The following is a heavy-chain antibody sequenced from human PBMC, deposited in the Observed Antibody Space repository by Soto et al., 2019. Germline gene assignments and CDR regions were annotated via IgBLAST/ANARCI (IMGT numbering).Heavy chain of an antibody. CDR2: MNPNSGNT. J-gene: IGHJ4*02. V-gene: IGHV1-8*01. D-gene: IGHD6-13*01. CDR3: ARRRIAAAGWAFDY. CDR1: GYTFTSYD. Sequence: ASVTVSCQASGYTFTSYDINWVRQATGQGLEWMGWMNPNSGNTGYAQKFQGRVTMTRNTSISTAYMELSSLRSEDTAVYYCARRRIAAAGWAFDYWGQGTLVTVSS.